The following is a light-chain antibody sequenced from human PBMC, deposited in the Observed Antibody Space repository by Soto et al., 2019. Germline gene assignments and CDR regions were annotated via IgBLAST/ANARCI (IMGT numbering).Light chain of an antibody. J-gene: IGLJ1*01. CDR3: YSYAGTYTLV. CDR2: DVT. CDR1: ANDVGGHNY. V-gene: IGLV2-11*01. Sequence: QSVLTQPRSVSGSPGQSATISCTGTANDVGGHNYVSWYQQHPGEAPKLLIYDVTERPSGVPDRFSGSKSSNTASLTISGLQTEDEADYYCYSYAGTYTLVFGTGTKVTVL.